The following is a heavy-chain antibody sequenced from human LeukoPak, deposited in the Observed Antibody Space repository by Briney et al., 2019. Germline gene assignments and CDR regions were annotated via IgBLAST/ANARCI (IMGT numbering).Heavy chain of an antibody. J-gene: IGHJ3*01. V-gene: IGHV4-61*01. D-gene: IGHD1-7*01. CDR1: GGPVSSGSYY. Sequence: SETLSLTCTVSGGPVSSGSYYWSWIRQPPGKGLEWIGYIYYSGSTNYNPSLKSRVTISVDMSKNQFSLRLSSVTTADTAVYYCARVPGGGTAANWGQGTMVTVSS. CDR2: IYYSGST. CDR3: ARVPGGGTAAN.